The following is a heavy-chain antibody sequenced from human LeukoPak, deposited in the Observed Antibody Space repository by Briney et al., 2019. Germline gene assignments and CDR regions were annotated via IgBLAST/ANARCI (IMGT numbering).Heavy chain of an antibody. CDR3: ARGYFYDSSVGY. CDR1: GFTVSSNY. D-gene: IGHD3-22*01. CDR2: IYSGGST. V-gene: IGHV3-66*01. J-gene: IGHJ4*02. Sequence: GGSLRLSCAASGFTVSSNYMTWVRQAPGKGLEWVSVIYSGGSTYYADSVKGRFTISRDNSKNTVYLQMNSLRAEDTAVYYCARGYFYDSSVGYWGQGTLVIVSS.